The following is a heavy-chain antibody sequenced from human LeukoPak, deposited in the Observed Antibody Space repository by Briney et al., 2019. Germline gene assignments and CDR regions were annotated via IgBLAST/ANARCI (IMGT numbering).Heavy chain of an antibody. Sequence: GGSLRLSCAASGFTFTTYWMHWVRQAPGKGLEWLSGISGNGGSTYYADSVKGRFTISRDNSKNTLYLQMNSLRAEDTAIYYCAKDVVVVPAHYFDYWGQGTLVTVSS. J-gene: IGHJ4*02. CDR2: ISGNGGST. CDR3: AKDVVVVPAHYFDY. V-gene: IGHV3-23*01. D-gene: IGHD2-2*01. CDR1: GFTFTTYW.